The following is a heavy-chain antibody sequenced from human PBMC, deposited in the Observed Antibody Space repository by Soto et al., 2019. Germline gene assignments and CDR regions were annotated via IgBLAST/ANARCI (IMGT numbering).Heavy chain of an antibody. V-gene: IGHV1-18*01. CDR1: GYTFTSYG. D-gene: IGHD6-19*01. J-gene: IGHJ6*02. Sequence: VKVSCKASGYTFTSYGISWVRQAPGQGLEWMGWTSAYNGNTNYAQKLQGRVTMTTDTSTSTAYMELRSLRSDDTAVYYCARRQWLVGGYYYGMDVWGQGTTVTVSS. CDR2: TSAYNGNT. CDR3: ARRQWLVGGYYYGMDV.